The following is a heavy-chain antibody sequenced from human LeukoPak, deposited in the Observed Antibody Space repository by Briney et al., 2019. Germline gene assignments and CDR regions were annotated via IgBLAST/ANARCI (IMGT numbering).Heavy chain of an antibody. V-gene: IGHV3-30*02. CDR2: IPYDGTNE. CDR1: GFIFSNYV. Sequence: GGSLRLSCAASGFIFSNYVMHWVRQAPGKGLEWVAFIPYDGTNEYYADSVKGRFAISRDNSKNTLYLQMNSLRAEDTAVYYCAIHLWYHFDYWGQGTLVTVSS. J-gene: IGHJ4*02. CDR3: AIHLWYHFDY. D-gene: IGHD2-21*01.